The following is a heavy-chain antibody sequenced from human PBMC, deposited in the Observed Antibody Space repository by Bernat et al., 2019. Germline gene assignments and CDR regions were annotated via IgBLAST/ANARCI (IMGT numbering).Heavy chain of an antibody. D-gene: IGHD2-15*01. CDR1: GGSISSGSSYY. CDR2: IYYSGST. CDR3: ARLSVGYLGAFDI. J-gene: IGHJ3*02. Sequence: QVQLQESGPGLVKPSQTLSLTCTVSGGSISSGSSYYWGWIRQPPGKGLEWIGSIYYSGSTYYNPSLKSRVTISVDTSKNQFSLKLSSVTAADTAVYYCARLSVGYLGAFDIWGQGTMVTVSS. V-gene: IGHV4-39*01.